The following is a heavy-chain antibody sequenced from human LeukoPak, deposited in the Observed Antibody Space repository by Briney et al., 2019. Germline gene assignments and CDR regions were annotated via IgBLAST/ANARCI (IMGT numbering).Heavy chain of an antibody. J-gene: IGHJ6*02. Sequence: SETLSLTCTVSGGSISSSSYSWSWIRQPPGKGLEWIGYIYHSGSTYYNPSLRSRVTISVDRSKNQFSLKLSSVTAADTAVYYCARAAHDFWSGPLGMDVWGQGTTVTVSS. CDR3: ARAAHDFWSGPLGMDV. CDR2: IYHSGST. CDR1: GGSISSSSYS. D-gene: IGHD3-3*01. V-gene: IGHV4-30-2*01.